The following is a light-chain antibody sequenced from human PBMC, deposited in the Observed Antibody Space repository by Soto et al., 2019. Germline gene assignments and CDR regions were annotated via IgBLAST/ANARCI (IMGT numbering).Light chain of an antibody. CDR1: SNDVGKYNV. CDR2: EDT. V-gene: IGLV2-23*01. Sequence: QSALTQPASVSGSPGQSIAMSCTGTSNDVGKYNVVSWYQHHPGNAPKLIIYEDTKRPSGLFNRFSGSRSGNTASLTISGLQAEDEADYYCRSYAGSDTWVFGGGTKLTVL. CDR3: RSYAGSDTWV. J-gene: IGLJ2*01.